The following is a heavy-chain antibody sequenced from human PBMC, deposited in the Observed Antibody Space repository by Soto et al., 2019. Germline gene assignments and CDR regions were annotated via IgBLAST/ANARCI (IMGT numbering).Heavy chain of an antibody. D-gene: IGHD6-13*01. CDR1: GLSLTGFVVC. V-gene: IGHV2-5*01. CDR2: IYWNDEQ. Sequence: SGPTLVNPTQTLTRTFTFSGLSLTGFVVCVGWIRQPPGEALEWLALIYWNDEQYYNPSLRNRLTITRDTSKNQVVLTMTNMDPVDTATYYCAHRLPGPSGYDVWGQGTTVTVSS. CDR3: AHRLPGPSGYDV. J-gene: IGHJ6*02.